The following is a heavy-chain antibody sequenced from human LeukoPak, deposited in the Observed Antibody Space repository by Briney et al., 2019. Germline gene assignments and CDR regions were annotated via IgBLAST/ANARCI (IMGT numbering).Heavy chain of an antibody. Sequence: AWVKVSCKASGLTLSTYAISWVRQAAGQGREWMGGIIPMFGSAHYAQKFQDRVTINTDESTTIAYMELSNLRGEDTAVYYCASSPRRVRRLDYYSYTNVWGKGTTVTVSS. V-gene: IGHV1-69*05. J-gene: IGHJ6*03. D-gene: IGHD5-24*01. CDR2: IIPMFGSA. CDR3: ASSPRRVRRLDYYSYTNV. CDR1: GLTLSTYA.